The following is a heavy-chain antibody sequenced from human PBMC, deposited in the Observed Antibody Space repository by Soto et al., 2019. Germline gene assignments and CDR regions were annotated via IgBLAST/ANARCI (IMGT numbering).Heavy chain of an antibody. CDR2: IDPSDSYT. J-gene: IGHJ6*02. V-gene: IGHV5-10-1*01. CDR3: ATSPGGRIVVPYGMDV. Sequence: PGESLKISCQGSGYSFTSYWISWVRQMPGKGLEWMGRIDPSDSYTSYSPSFQGHVTISADKSISTAYLQWSSLKASDTAMYYCATSPGGRIVVPYGMDVWGQGTTVTVSS. D-gene: IGHD3-22*01. CDR1: GYSFTSYW.